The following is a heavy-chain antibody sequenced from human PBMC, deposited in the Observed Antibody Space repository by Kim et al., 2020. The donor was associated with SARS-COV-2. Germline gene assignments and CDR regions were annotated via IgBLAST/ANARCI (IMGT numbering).Heavy chain of an antibody. CDR2: ISSSSSYI. D-gene: IGHD3-22*01. CDR3: ARGSIAAIYYYYGMDV. J-gene: IGHJ6*02. Sequence: GGSLRLSCAASGFTFSSYSMNWVRQAPGKGLEWVSSISSSSSYIYYADSVKGRFTISRDNAKNSLYLQMNSLRAEDTAVYYCARGSIAAIYYYYGMDVWGQGTTVTVSS. CDR1: GFTFSSYS. V-gene: IGHV3-21*01.